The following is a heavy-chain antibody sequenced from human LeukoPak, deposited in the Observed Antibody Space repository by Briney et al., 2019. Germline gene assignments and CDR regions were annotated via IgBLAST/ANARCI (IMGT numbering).Heavy chain of an antibody. J-gene: IGHJ4*02. CDR2: IYYSGNT. V-gene: IGHV4-59*01. CDR1: GGSISSYY. CDR3: ARSRDGYLFDY. D-gene: IGHD5-24*01. Sequence: SETLSLTCTVSGGSISSYYWGWIRQPPGKGLEWIDYIYYSGNTNYNPSLKSRVTISVDTSKNQFSLKLSSVTAADTAMYYCARSRDGYLFDYWGQGTLVTVSS.